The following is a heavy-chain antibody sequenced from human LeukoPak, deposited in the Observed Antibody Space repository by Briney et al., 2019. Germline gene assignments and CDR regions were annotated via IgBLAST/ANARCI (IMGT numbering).Heavy chain of an antibody. Sequence: ASVKVSCKASGYTFTSYAMHWVRQAPGQRLEWMGWINAGNGNTKYSQKFQGRVTITRGTSASTAYMELSSLRSEDTAVYYCARDFRGGIAVAGTRAFDIWGQGTMVTVSS. D-gene: IGHD6-19*01. CDR1: GYTFTSYA. CDR2: INAGNGNT. V-gene: IGHV1-3*01. J-gene: IGHJ3*02. CDR3: ARDFRGGIAVAGTRAFDI.